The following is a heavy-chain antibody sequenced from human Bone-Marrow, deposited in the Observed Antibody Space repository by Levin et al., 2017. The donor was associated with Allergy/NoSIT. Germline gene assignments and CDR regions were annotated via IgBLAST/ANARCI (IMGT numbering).Heavy chain of an antibody. CDR1: GFTFSSYG. Sequence: GGSLRLSCAASGFTFSSYGMHWVRQAPGKGLEWVAVIWYDGSNKYYADSVKGRFTISRDNSKNTLYLQMNSLRAEDTAVYYCARDEITGTFNYFDYWGQGTLVTVSS. CDR2: IWYDGSNK. V-gene: IGHV3-33*01. J-gene: IGHJ4*02. D-gene: IGHD1/OR15-1a*01. CDR3: ARDEITGTFNYFDY.